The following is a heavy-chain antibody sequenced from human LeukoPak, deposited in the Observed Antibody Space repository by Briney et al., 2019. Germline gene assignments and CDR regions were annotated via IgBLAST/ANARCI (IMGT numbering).Heavy chain of an antibody. CDR2: ISSSSSYI. J-gene: IGHJ4*02. CDR1: GFTFSSYE. Sequence: GGSLRLSCAASGFTFSSYEMNWVRQAPGKGLEWVSSISSSSSYIYYADSVKGRFTISRDNAKNSLYLQMNSLRAEDTAVYYCARRRTTVTYFDYWGQGTLVTVSS. D-gene: IGHD4-17*01. V-gene: IGHV3-21*01. CDR3: ARRRTTVTYFDY.